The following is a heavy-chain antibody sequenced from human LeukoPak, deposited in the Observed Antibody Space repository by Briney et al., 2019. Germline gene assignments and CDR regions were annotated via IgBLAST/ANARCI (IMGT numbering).Heavy chain of an antibody. CDR1: GYTFTGYY. CDR2: INPNSGGT. Sequence: ASVKVSCKASGYTFTGYYMHLVRQTPGQGLEWMGWINPNSGGTNYAQKFQGRVTMTRDTSISTAYMELSWLRSDDTAVYYCARVLADDSMWDWGQGTLVTVSS. V-gene: IGHV1-2*02. D-gene: IGHD1-26*01. J-gene: IGHJ4*02. CDR3: ARVLADDSMWD.